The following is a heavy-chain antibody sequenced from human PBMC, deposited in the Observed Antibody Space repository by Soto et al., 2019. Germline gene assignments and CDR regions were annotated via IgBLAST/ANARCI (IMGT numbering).Heavy chain of an antibody. D-gene: IGHD6-19*01. CDR2: ISGRGGST. Sequence: VGPLRLSGAGSGLTFSSYAMSWVRQAPGKGLECVSAISGRGGSTYYADSVNGRFTISRDNSKNTRYLQMNILRAEDTAVYSCAKGSWLVGIAVAGGFDYWGQGTLVTVSS. V-gene: IGHV3-23*01. J-gene: IGHJ4*02. CDR3: AKGSWLVGIAVAGGFDY. CDR1: GLTFSSYA.